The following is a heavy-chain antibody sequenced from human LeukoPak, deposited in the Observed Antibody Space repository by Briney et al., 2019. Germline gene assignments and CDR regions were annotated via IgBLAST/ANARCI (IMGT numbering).Heavy chain of an antibody. CDR3: ARELRRDNY. CDR2: VYYTGAS. V-gene: IGHV4-39*07. J-gene: IGHJ4*02. D-gene: IGHD2-21*02. Sequence: PSETLSLTCTVSGGSISSSSYYWGWIRQPPGKGLEWIGSVYYTGASYYNPSLKSRVTISIDTSKKHFSLKLTSVTAADTAVYYCARELRRDNYWGQGTLVTVSS. CDR1: GGSISSSSYY.